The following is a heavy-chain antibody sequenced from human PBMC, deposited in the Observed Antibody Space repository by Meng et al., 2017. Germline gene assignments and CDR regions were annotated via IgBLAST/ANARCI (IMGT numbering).Heavy chain of an antibody. CDR3: ARVLDRSGGADY. D-gene: IGHD3-16*01. J-gene: IGHJ4*02. CDR1: GFTFSDYY. V-gene: IGHV3-11*01. Sequence: QVLLVEVGGGVVQPGRSLGPSCAASGFTFSDYYMSWIRQAPGKGLEWVSYISSSGSTIYYADSVKGRFTISRDNAKNSLYLQMNSLRAEDTAVYYCARVLDRSGGADYWGQGTLVTVSS. CDR2: ISSSGSTI.